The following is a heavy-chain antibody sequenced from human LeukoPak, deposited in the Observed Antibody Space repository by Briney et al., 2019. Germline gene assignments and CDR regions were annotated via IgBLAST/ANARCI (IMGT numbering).Heavy chain of an antibody. Sequence: PSETLSLTCAVYGGSFSGYYWSWIRQPPGKGLEWIGEINHSGSTNYNPSLKSRVTISVDTSKNQFSLKLSSVTAADTAVYYCAAVTETYYYYYMDVWGKGTTVTASS. CDR2: INHSGST. J-gene: IGHJ6*03. CDR3: AAVTETYYYYYMDV. V-gene: IGHV4-34*01. CDR1: GGSFSGYY. D-gene: IGHD1-20*01.